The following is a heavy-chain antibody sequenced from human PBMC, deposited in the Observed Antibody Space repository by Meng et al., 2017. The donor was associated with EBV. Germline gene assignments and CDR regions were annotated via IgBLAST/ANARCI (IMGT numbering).Heavy chain of an antibody. CDR1: GYTFTSYD. CDR2: MNPNSGNT. J-gene: IGHJ5*02. V-gene: IGHV1-8*01. D-gene: IGHD3-22*01. Sequence: QGALVQAGDEVKKPGASVKVSCKASGYTFTSYDINWVRQATGQGLEWMGWMNPNSGNTGYAQKFQGRVTMTRNTSISTAYMELSSLRSEDTAVYYCARGPYYYDSSGYYYGEFDPWGQGTLVTVSS. CDR3: ARGPYYYDSSGYYYGEFDP.